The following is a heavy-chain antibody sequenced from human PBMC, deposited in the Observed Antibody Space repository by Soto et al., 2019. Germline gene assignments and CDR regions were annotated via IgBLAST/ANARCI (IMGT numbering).Heavy chain of an antibody. V-gene: IGHV3-23*01. CDR3: AKSTPNDNYYDSSGPYEGGFFDY. CDR2: ISGSGGNT. CDR1: GFTFSSYA. J-gene: IGHJ4*02. D-gene: IGHD3-22*01. Sequence: GGSLRLSCAASGFTFSSYAMSWVRQAPGKGLGWVSAISGSGGNTYYADSVRGRFTISRDNSKNTLYLQMNSLRAEDTAVYYCAKSTPNDNYYDSSGPYEGGFFDYWGQGTLVTVS.